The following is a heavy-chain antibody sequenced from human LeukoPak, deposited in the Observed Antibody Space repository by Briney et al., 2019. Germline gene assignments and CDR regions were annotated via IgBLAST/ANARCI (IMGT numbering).Heavy chain of an antibody. CDR2: ISYDGSNK. V-gene: IGHV3-30-3*01. CDR3: ARDVGFWSGYRDY. CDR1: GFTFSSYA. Sequence: GGSLRLSCAASGFTFSSYAMHWVRQAPGKGLGWVAVISYDGSNKYYADSVKGRFTISRDNSKNTLYLQMNSLRAEDTAVYYCARDVGFWSGYRDYWGQGTLVTVSS. J-gene: IGHJ4*02. D-gene: IGHD3-3*01.